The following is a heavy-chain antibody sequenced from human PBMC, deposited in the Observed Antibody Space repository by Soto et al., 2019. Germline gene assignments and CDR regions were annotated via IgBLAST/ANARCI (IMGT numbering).Heavy chain of an antibody. CDR3: ARGVGGLDYYYGMDV. J-gene: IGHJ6*02. Sequence: PSETLSLTCAVYGGSFSSYYWSWIRQPPGRGLEWIGYIYYSGSTNYNPSLKSRVTISVDKSKNQFSLKLSSVTAADTAVYYCARGVGGLDYYYGMDVWGQGTTVTVSS. D-gene: IGHD6-19*01. V-gene: IGHV4-59*12. CDR2: IYYSGST. CDR1: GGSFSSYY.